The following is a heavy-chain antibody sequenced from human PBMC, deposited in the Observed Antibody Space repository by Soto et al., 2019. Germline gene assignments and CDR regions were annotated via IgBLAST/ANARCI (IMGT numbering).Heavy chain of an antibody. Sequence: SETLSLTCTVSGGSISSGDYYWSWIRQPPGKGLEWIGYIYYSGSTYYNPSLKSRVTISVDTSKNQFSLKLSSVTAADTAVYYCARDSSPDRVRFLEWSLSYYYYYGMDVWCQGTTVTVAS. D-gene: IGHD3-3*01. V-gene: IGHV4-30-4*01. J-gene: IGHJ6*02. CDR1: GGSISSGDYY. CDR2: IYYSGST. CDR3: ARDSSPDRVRFLEWSLSYYYYYGMDV.